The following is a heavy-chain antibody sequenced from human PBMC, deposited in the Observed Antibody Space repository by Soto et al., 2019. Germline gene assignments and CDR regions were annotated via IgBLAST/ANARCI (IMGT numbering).Heavy chain of an antibody. CDR2: VYYSGST. Sequence: SETLSLTCAVYGVSFSGYYWSWIRQPPGKGQEWIGSVYYSGSTYYNPSLESRVTISVDKSKNQFSLKLMSLSAADTAVYYCGRLEGLATISYYFDYWGQGALVTVSS. CDR1: GVSFSGYY. D-gene: IGHD3-9*01. V-gene: IGHV4-34*01. CDR3: GRLEGLATISYYFDY. J-gene: IGHJ4*02.